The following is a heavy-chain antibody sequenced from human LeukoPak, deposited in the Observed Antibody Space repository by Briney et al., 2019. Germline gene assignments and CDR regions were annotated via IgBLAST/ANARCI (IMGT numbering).Heavy chain of an antibody. Sequence: GGSLRLSCAASGFTFSSYAMHWVRQAPGKGLEWVAVISYDGSNKYYADSVKGRFTISRDNSKNTLYLQMNSLRAEDTAVYYCAGTYSYGDYWGQGTLVTVSS. V-gene: IGHV3-30*04. CDR2: ISYDGSNK. D-gene: IGHD5-18*01. CDR3: AGTYSYGDY. J-gene: IGHJ4*02. CDR1: GFTFSSYA.